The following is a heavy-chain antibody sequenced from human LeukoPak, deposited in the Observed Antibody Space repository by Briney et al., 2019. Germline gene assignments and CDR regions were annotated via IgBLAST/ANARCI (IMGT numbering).Heavy chain of an antibody. CDR3: ARVNGDYGYFEY. D-gene: IGHD4-17*01. CDR2: LIPIFGTA. CDR1: GGTFSSYA. J-gene: IGHJ4*02. Sequence: GSSVKVSCKASGGTFSSYAISWVQQAPGQGLEWMGRLIPIFGTANYAQKFQGRVTITTDESTSTAYMELSSLRSEDTAVYYCARVNGDYGYFEYWGQGTLVTVSS. V-gene: IGHV1-69*05.